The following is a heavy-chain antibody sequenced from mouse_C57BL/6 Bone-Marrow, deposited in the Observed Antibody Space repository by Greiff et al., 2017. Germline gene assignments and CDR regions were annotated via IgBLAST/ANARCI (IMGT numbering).Heavy chain of an antibody. J-gene: IGHJ2*01. CDR3: TRWDYDEDY. D-gene: IGHD2-4*01. CDR1: GYAFSSYW. V-gene: IGHV1-82*01. Sequence: VKLQQSGPELVKPGASVKISCKASGYAFSSYWMNWVKQRPGKGLEWIGRIYPGDGDTNYNGKFKGKATLTANKSSSTAYMQLSSLTSEDSAVYCCTRWDYDEDYWGQGTTLTVSS. CDR2: IYPGDGDT.